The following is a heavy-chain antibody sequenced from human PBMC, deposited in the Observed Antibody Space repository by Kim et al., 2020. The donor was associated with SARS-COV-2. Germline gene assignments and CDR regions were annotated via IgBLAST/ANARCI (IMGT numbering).Heavy chain of an antibody. D-gene: IGHD3-10*01. CDR3: AREITMVRGVIIRYYYYYGGR. CDR1: GYTFTSYY. Sequence: ASVKVSCKASGYTFTSYYMHWVRQAPGQGLEWMGIINPSGGSTSYAQKFQGRVTMTRDTSTSTVYMELSSLRSEDTAVYYCAREITMVRGVIIRYYYYYGGRLGPRDHGHRLL. CDR2: INPSGGST. J-gene: IGHJ6*02. V-gene: IGHV1-46*01.